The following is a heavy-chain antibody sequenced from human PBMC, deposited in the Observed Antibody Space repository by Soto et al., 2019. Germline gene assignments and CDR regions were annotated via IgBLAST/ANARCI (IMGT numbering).Heavy chain of an antibody. CDR1: GYTFTSYA. J-gene: IGHJ4*02. CDR2: INAGKGNT. V-gene: IGHV1-3*01. D-gene: IGHD2-8*01. CDR3: ARSLSMLAQDY. Sequence: ASVKVSCKASGYTFTSYAMHWVRQAPGQRLEWMGWINAGKGNTKYSQKFQGRVTITRDTSASTAYMELSSLRSEDTAVYYCARSLSMLAQDYWGQGTLVTVSS.